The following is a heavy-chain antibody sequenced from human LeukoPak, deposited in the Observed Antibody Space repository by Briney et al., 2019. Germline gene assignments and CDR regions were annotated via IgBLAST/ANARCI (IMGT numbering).Heavy chain of an antibody. CDR3: ARGYSSSI. CDR1: GFTFSNYA. J-gene: IGHJ3*02. CDR2: ISSRGDST. D-gene: IGHD3-22*01. V-gene: IGHV3-23*01. Sequence: GGSLILSCAASGFTFSNYAMSWVRQVPGRGLEWVSTISSRGDSTYVADSVKGRFTISRDNSKNTLYLQMNSLRAEDTAVYYCARGYSSSIWGQGTVVTVSS.